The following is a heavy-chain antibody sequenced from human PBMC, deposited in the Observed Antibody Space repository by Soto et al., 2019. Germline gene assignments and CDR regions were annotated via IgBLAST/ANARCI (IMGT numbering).Heavy chain of an antibody. D-gene: IGHD2-15*01. CDR1: RGTFRSYA. V-gene: IGHV1-69*13. CDR2: IIPIFGTA. CDR3: AKDRRDIVVVVAATFDY. Sequence: GASVHVSCKRSRGTFRSYAISWVRQAPGQGLEWMGGIIPIFGTANYAQKFQGRVTITADESTSTAYMELNSLRAEDTAVYYCAKDRRDIVVVVAATFDYWGQGTLVTVSS. J-gene: IGHJ4*02.